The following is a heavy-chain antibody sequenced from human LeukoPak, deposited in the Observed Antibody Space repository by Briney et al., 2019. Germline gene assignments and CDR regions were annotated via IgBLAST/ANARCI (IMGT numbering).Heavy chain of an antibody. Sequence: ASVKVSCKASGYTFTTYGISWARQAPGQGLEWMGWISTYNGNTHCAQNLQGRVTITTDTSTSTAYMELRSLRSDDTAVYYCAREGLGGATIFDYWGQGTLVTVSS. CDR3: AREGLGGATIFDY. CDR1: GYTFTTYG. D-gene: IGHD1-26*01. J-gene: IGHJ4*02. CDR2: ISTYNGNT. V-gene: IGHV1-18*01.